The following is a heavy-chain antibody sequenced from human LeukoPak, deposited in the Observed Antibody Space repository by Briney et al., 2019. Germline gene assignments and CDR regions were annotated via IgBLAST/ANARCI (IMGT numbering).Heavy chain of an antibody. CDR2: IYHSGST. V-gene: IGHV4-38-2*01. J-gene: IGHJ6*03. Sequence: SETLSLTCAVSGYSISSGYYWGWIRQPPGKGLEWIGSIYHSGSTYYNPSLKSRVTISVDTSKNQFSLKLSSVTAADTAVYYCXRPIFQPSGYYYYXXDXXGKGXXVXV. CDR1: GYSISSGYY. D-gene: IGHD3-3*01. CDR3: XRPIFQPSGYYYYXXDX.